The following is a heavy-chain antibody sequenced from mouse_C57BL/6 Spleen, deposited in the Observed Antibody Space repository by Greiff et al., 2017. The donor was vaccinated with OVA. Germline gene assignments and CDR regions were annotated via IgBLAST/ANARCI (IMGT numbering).Heavy chain of an antibody. V-gene: IGHV5-4*03. J-gene: IGHJ3*01. CDR3: ARRDGYCRGFAY. CDR2: ISDGGSYT. D-gene: IGHD2-3*01. CDR1: GFTFSSYA. Sequence: EVKLVESGGGLVKPGGSLKLSCAASGFTFSSYAMSWVRQTPEKRLEWVATISDGGSYTYYPDNVKGRFTISRDNAKNNLYLQMSHLKSEDTAMYYCARRDGYCRGFAYWGQGTLVTVSA.